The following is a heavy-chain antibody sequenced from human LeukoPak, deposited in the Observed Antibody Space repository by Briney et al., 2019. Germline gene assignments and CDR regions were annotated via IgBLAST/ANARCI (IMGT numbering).Heavy chain of an antibody. V-gene: IGHV3-48*03. Sequence: GGSLRLSCAASGFTFSSYGMNWVRQAPGKGLEWVSYISRSGSNKHYADSVKGRFTISRDNAKNSLYLQMNSLRAEDTAVYYCARDFGSTTVAPDYFDYWGQGTLVTVSS. CDR1: GFTFSSYG. CDR2: ISRSGSNK. CDR3: ARDFGSTTVAPDYFDY. D-gene: IGHD4-17*01. J-gene: IGHJ4*02.